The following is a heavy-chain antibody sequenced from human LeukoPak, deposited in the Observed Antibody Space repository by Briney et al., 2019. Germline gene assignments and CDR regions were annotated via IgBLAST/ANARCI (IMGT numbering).Heavy chain of an antibody. Sequence: PGGSLRLSCAASGFTFSDHWMHWVRHAPGKGLEWVARMNSDGGSITYADSVKGRFTISRDNAMNTLYFQLHSLTAEDTAVYYCARGHPVVMPSNAFDVWGQGTMVTVSS. CDR2: MNSDGGSI. V-gene: IGHV3-74*03. CDR3: ARGHPVVMPSNAFDV. D-gene: IGHD2-21*01. CDR1: GFTFSDHW. J-gene: IGHJ3*01.